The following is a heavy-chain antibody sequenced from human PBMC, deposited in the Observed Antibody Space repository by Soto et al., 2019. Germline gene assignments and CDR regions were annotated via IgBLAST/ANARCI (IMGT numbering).Heavy chain of an antibody. J-gene: IGHJ2*01. CDR3: ARGDYGDYVRYFDL. CDR1: GVTFSSYE. D-gene: IGHD4-17*01. Sequence: GGSLRLSCAASGVTFSSYEMNWVRQSPGKGLEWVSYISSSGSTIYYADSVKGRFTISRDNAKNSLYLQMNSLRAEDTAIYYCARGDYGDYVRYFDLWGRGTLVTVSS. CDR2: ISSSGSTI. V-gene: IGHV3-48*03.